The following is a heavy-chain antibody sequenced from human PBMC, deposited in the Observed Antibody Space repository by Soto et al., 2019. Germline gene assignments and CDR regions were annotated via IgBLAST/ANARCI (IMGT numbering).Heavy chain of an antibody. CDR1: GYTFTGYY. Sequence: VKLPFRSSGYTFTGYYMHWIRQAPGQGLEWKRWINPNSSGTNYEQKFQGWVNMTRYTSISTAYMELSRLRSDDTAVYYCARAGDPNYYYYYGMDVWGQGTTVTVSS. V-gene: IGHV1-2*04. J-gene: IGHJ6*02. CDR3: ARAGDPNYYYYYGMDV. CDR2: INPNSSGT. D-gene: IGHD3-16*01.